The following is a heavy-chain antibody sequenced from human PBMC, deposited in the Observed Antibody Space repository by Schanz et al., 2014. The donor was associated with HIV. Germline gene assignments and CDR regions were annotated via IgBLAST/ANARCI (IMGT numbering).Heavy chain of an antibody. CDR3: AKPEYDSSGNSQSHFDY. J-gene: IGHJ4*02. CDR1: EFPFSHNA. CDR2: ISESGSRS. D-gene: IGHD3-22*01. Sequence: EALLLESGGGLVQPGGSLRLSCRGSEFPFSHNAMTWVRQAPGKGLEWVSSISESGSRSYYADSVNGRFTISRDNSKNTLYLQMTTLRTEDTAVYYCAKPEYDSSGNSQSHFDYWGQGTLVTVSS. V-gene: IGHV3-23*01.